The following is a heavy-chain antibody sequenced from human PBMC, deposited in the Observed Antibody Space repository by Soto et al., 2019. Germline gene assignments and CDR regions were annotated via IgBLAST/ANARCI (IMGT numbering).Heavy chain of an antibody. CDR3: ASSDCTSTSCYVVWFAP. CDR2: ISSSSSYI. V-gene: IGHV3-21*01. CDR1: GFSFSNYG. J-gene: IGHJ5*02. D-gene: IGHD2-2*01. Sequence: EVQLVESGGGLVKPGGSLRLSCAASGFSFSNYGMNWVRQAPGKGLEWVSSISSSSSYIYYADSVKGRFTISRDNAKNSVYLQMNSLRAEDTAVYYCASSDCTSTSCYVVWFAPWGQGTLVTVSS.